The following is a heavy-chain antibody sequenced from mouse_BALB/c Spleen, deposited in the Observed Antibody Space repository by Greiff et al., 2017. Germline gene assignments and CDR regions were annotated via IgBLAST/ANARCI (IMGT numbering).Heavy chain of an antibody. CDR2: IDPFNGGT. CDR3: ARSGGSYAMDY. Sequence: EVQLQQSGPELMKPGASVKISCKASGYSFTSYYMHWVKQSHGKSLEWIGYIDPFNGGTSYNQKFKGKATLTVDKSSSTAYMHLSSLTSEDSAVYYCARSGGSYAMDYWGQGTSVTVSS. V-gene: IGHV1S135*01. CDR1: GYSFTSYY. J-gene: IGHJ4*01. D-gene: IGHD3-1*01.